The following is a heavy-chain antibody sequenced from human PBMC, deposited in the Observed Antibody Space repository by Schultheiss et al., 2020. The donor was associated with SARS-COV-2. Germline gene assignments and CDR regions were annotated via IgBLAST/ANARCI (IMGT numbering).Heavy chain of an antibody. D-gene: IGHD3-10*01. CDR3: ATAMVEGADY. CDR1: GFTFSSYA. Sequence: GGSLRLSCAASGFTFSSYAMSWVRQAPGKGLEWVTFIGHDGSNKNYADSVKGRFTISRDNSKNTLYLQMNSLRAEDTAVYYCATAMVEGADYWGQGTLVTVSS. J-gene: IGHJ4*02. CDR2: IGHDGSNK. V-gene: IGHV3-30*02.